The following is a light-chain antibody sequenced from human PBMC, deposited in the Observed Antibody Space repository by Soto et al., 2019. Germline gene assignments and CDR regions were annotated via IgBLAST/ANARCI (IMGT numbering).Light chain of an antibody. CDR1: QSVSSNY. CDR3: QQYGSSAPIT. J-gene: IGKJ5*01. V-gene: IGKV3-20*01. CDR2: DAS. Sequence: EIVLTHSPGTLSLSPGERATLSCRASQSVSSNYLAWYQQKPGQAPSLLIYDASSRATGIPDRFSGSGSGTDFTLTISRLEPEDFAMHYCQQYGSSAPITFGQGKKLEIK.